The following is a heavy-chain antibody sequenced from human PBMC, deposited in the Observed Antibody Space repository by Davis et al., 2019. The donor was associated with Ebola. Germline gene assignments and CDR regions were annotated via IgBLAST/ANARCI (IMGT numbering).Heavy chain of an antibody. CDR1: GFIFSSYP. CDR2: ISGGGTST. J-gene: IGHJ4*02. CDR3: AKSPPLVVVAATLFDY. Sequence: GESPNISCAASGFIFSSYPMSWVRQAPGKGLEWVSGISGGGTSTFYADSVKGRFTISRDNSKNTLYLQMNSLRVEDMAVYYCAKSPPLVVVAATLFDYWGQGTLVTVSS. V-gene: IGHV3-23*01. D-gene: IGHD2-15*01.